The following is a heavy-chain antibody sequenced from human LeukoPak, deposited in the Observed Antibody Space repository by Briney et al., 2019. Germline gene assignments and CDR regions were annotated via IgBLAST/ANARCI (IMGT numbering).Heavy chain of an antibody. CDR3: AKGVVRGVIRNWFDP. CDR2: ISYDGSNK. V-gene: IGHV3-30*18. D-gene: IGHD3-10*01. Sequence: GRSLRLSCAASGFTFSSYGMHWVRQAPGKGREWVAVISYDGSNKYYADSVKGRFTITRDNSKNTLYLQMNSLRAEDTAVYYCAKGVVRGVIRNWFDPWGQGTLVTVSS. J-gene: IGHJ5*02. CDR1: GFTFSSYG.